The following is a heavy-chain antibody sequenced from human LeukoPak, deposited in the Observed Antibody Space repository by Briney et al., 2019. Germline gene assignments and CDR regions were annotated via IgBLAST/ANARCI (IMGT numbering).Heavy chain of an antibody. V-gene: IGHV3-23*01. CDR1: RFTFSNYA. CDR3: AKSAYYDSSGFYREYYFDY. Sequence: GGSLRLSCAASRFTFSNYAMSWVRQAPGKGLEWVSTTSGSGGSTYYADSVKGRFTISRDNSKNTLHLQMNSLRAEDTAVYYCAKSAYYDSSGFYREYYFDYWGQGTLVTVSS. D-gene: IGHD3-22*01. CDR2: TSGSGGST. J-gene: IGHJ4*02.